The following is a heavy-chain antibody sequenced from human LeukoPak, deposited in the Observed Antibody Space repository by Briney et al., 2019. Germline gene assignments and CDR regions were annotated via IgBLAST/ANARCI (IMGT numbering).Heavy chain of an antibody. CDR1: GGTFSSYA. D-gene: IGHD2-2*01. CDR3: ARGSLRDVVAPALPMDV. V-gene: IGHV1-69*05. CDR2: IIPIFGTA. J-gene: IGHJ6*04. Sequence: ASVKVSCKASGGTFSSYAISWVRQAPGQGLEWMGGIIPIFGTANYAQKFQGRVTITTDESTSTAYMELSSLRSEDTAVYYCARGSLRDVVAPALPMDVWGKGTTVTVSS.